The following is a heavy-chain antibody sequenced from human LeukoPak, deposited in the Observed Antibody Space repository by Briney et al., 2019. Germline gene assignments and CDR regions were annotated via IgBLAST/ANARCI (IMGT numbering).Heavy chain of an antibody. J-gene: IGHJ4*02. CDR2: ISGSGGST. CDR3: AKQGCSGGSCYFDY. Sequence: GSLRLSCAASGFTFSSYAMSWVRQAPGKGLEWVSGISGSGGSTYYADSVKGRFTISRDNSKNTLYLQMNSLRAEDTAVYYCAKQGCSGGSCYFDYWGQGTLVTVSS. CDR1: GFTFSSYA. V-gene: IGHV3-23*01. D-gene: IGHD2-15*01.